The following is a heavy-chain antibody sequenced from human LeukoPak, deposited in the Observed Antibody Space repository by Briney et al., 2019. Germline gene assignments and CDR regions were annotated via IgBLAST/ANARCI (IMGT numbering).Heavy chain of an antibody. V-gene: IGHV3-74*01. CDR2: IHSDGSST. J-gene: IGHJ4*02. CDR1: GFTFSSYW. CDR3: AKDQIDIVATICLDY. D-gene: IGHD5-12*01. Sequence: GGSLRLSCAASGFTFSSYWMHWVRQAPGKGLVWVSHIHSDGSSTTYADSVKGRFTISRDNAKNTLYLQMNSLRAEDTAVYYCAKDQIDIVATICLDYWGQGTLVTVSS.